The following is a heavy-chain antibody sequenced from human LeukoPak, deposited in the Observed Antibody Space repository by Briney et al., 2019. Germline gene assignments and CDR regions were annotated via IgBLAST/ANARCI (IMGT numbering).Heavy chain of an antibody. J-gene: IGHJ4*02. CDR3: ARRGEDIVVVPAATPTYFDY. D-gene: IGHD2-2*02. Sequence: PSETLSLTCAVYGGSFSGYYWSWIRQPPGKGLEWIGEINHSGSTNYNPSLKSRVTISVDTSKNQFSLKLSSVTAADTAVYYCARRGEDIVVVPAATPTYFDYWGQGTLVTVSS. CDR2: INHSGST. CDR1: GGSFSGYY. V-gene: IGHV4-34*01.